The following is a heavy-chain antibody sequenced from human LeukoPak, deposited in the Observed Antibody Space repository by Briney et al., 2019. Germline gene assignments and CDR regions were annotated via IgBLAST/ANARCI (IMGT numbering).Heavy chain of an antibody. CDR1: GDSFSGYY. J-gene: IGHJ4*02. CDR2: TNHSGST. D-gene: IGHD1-14*01. CDR3: ATNVPGTTYFDP. Sequence: SETLSLTCAVYGDSFSGYYWTWIRQPPGKGLEWIGETNHSGSTNYNPSLKSRVTISVDTSKNQFSLNLTSVTAADTAIYYCATNVPGTTYFDPWGQGTLVTVSS. V-gene: IGHV4-34*01.